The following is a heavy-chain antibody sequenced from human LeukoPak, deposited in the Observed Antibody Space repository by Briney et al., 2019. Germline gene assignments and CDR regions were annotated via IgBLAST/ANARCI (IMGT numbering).Heavy chain of an antibody. Sequence: PSETLSHTCTVSGGSISSYYWSWIRQPPGKGLEWIGYIYYSGSTNYNPSLKSRVTISVGTSKNQFSLKLSSVTAADTAVYSCARGGDYGDYVFDYWGQGTLVTVSS. J-gene: IGHJ4*02. D-gene: IGHD4-17*01. V-gene: IGHV4-59*01. CDR3: ARGGDYGDYVFDY. CDR2: IYYSGST. CDR1: GGSISSYY.